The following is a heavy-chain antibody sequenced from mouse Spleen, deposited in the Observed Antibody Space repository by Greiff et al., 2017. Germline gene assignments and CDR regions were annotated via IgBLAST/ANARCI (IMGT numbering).Heavy chain of an antibody. CDR3: ARLGGNYVGYYAMDY. CDR1: GYTFTSYT. J-gene: IGHJ4*01. CDR2: INPSSGYT. D-gene: IGHD2-1*01. Sequence: QVQLKESGAELARPGASVKMSCKASGYTFTSYTMHWVKQRPGQGLEWIGYINPSSGYTKYNQKFKDKATLTADKSSSTAYMQLSSLTSEDSAVYYCARLGGNYVGYYAMDYWGQGTSVTVSS. V-gene: IGHV1-4*01.